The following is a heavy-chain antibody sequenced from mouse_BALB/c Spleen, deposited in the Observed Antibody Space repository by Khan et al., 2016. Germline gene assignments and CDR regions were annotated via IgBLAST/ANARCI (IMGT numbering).Heavy chain of an antibody. CDR2: IRYSGST. Sequence: EVQLQESGPGLVKPSQSLSLTCTVTGYSITSDYAWNWIRQFPGNKLEWMGYIRYSGSTSYNPSIKSRISITRDTSKNQFFLQLNSVTTEDTATYYCARGRYDGSRAYFDVWGAGTTVTVSS. V-gene: IGHV3-2*02. D-gene: IGHD1-1*01. CDR1: GYSITSDYA. J-gene: IGHJ1*01. CDR3: ARGRYDGSRAYFDV.